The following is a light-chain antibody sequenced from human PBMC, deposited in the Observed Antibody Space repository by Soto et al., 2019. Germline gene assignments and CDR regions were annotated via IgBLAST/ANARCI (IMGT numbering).Light chain of an antibody. J-gene: IGLJ1*01. CDR3: SSKTSRNTYV. CDR2: EVS. CDR1: SSDVGGYNY. Sequence: QSALTQPASVSGSRRQSNTICCTGTSSDVGGYNYVSWYQQHTGRAPKLVIYEVSYRPSRVSNRFSGSKSGKTASLTISGLQGEDDADYYCSSKTSRNTYVFGTGTKVTVL. V-gene: IGLV2-14*01.